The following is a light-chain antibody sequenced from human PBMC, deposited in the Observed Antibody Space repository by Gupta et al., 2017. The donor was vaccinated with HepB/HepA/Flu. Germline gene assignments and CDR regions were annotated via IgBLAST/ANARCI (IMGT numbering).Light chain of an antibody. J-gene: IGLJ2*01. V-gene: IGLV1-40*01. CDR3: QSDDSSLRVV. CDR1: SSNIGAGYD. CDR2: GNT. Sequence: QSVLTQPPSVSGAPGQRVTISCTGSSSNIGAGYDVHWYQRFPGRAHKVLIYGNTNRTAGVPDRFSGSKSGTAASLAISGLQAEDEADYYCQSDDSSLRVVFGGGTKVTVL.